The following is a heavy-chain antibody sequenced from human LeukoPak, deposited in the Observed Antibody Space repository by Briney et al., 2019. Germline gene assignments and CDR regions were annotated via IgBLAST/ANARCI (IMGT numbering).Heavy chain of an antibody. D-gene: IGHD6-13*01. Sequence: GGSLRLSCAASGFTFSSYGMHWVRQAPGKGLEWAAFIRYDGSNKYYADSVKGRFTISRDNSKNTLYLQMNRLRAEETAVYYGEKRKLRIATAGSDRGSFDYWGQGTLVTVSS. CDR3: EKRKLRIATAGSDRGSFDY. CDR1: GFTFSSYG. CDR2: IRYDGSNK. J-gene: IGHJ4*02. V-gene: IGHV3-30*02.